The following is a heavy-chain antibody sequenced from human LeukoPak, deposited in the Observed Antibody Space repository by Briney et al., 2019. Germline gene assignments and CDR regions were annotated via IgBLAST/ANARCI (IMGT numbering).Heavy chain of an antibody. CDR2: INPNSGGT. J-gene: IGHJ4*02. Sequence: ASVKVSCEASGYTFTGYYMHWVRQAPGQGLEWMGWINPNSGGTNYAQKFQGRVTMTRATSISTAYMELSRLRSDDTAVYYCARGADDYVWGSYKEKALDYWGQGTLVTVSS. D-gene: IGHD3-16*01. V-gene: IGHV1-2*02. CDR1: GYTFTGYY. CDR3: ARGADDYVWGSYKEKALDY.